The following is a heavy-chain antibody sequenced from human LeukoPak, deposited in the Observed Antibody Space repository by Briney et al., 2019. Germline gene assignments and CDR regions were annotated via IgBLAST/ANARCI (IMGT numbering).Heavy chain of an antibody. J-gene: IGHJ6*03. CDR3: ARQGCSGGSCYSAYYYMDV. Sequence: PSETLSLTCAVYGGSFSGYYWSWIRQPPGKGLEWIGEINHSGSTNYNPSLKSRVTISVDTSKNQFSLKLSSVTAADTAVYYCARQGCSGGSCYSAYYYMDVWGKGTTVTVSS. D-gene: IGHD2-15*01. CDR1: GGSFSGYY. CDR2: INHSGST. V-gene: IGHV4-34*01.